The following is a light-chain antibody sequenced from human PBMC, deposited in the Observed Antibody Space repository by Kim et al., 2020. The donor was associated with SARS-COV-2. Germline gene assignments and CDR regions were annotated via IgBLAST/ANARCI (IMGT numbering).Light chain of an antibody. CDR2: GAP. V-gene: IGKV3-20*01. CDR1: QSVSSSY. J-gene: IGKJ2*01. CDR3: EQYGSTSYT. Sequence: TTGKRAPLTWRGSQSVSSSYLALYQKKPRQAPRPLIYGAPRRDTGIQEGVSGSGSGTDFSINMSRMEYEDFAVYYCEQYGSTSYTFGQGTKLEIK.